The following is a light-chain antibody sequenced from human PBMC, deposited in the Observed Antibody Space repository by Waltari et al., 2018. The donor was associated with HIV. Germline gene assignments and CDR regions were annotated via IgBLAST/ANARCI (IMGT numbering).Light chain of an antibody. J-gene: IGKJ1*01. V-gene: IGKV3-11*01. CDR3: QQRTNWLWT. CDR2: DAS. CDR1: QTVGSF. Sequence: VLTQSPATLSLSPGERATLSCRDSQTVGSFLAWYQQRPGQAPRLLIYDASNRATDIPGRFSASGSGTDFTLTISSLEPEDFAVYYCQQRTNWLWTFGQGTMVEIK.